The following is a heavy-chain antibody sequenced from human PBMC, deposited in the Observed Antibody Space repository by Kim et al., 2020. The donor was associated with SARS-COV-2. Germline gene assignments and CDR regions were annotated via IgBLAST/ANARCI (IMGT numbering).Heavy chain of an antibody. J-gene: IGHJ4*02. CDR2: INAGNGNT. V-gene: IGHV1-3*01. CDR3: ARDGNGGSGAAAGLDY. Sequence: ASVKVSCKASGYTFTSYAMHWVRQAPGQRLEWMGWINAGNGNTKYSQKFQGRVTITRDTSASTAYMELSSLRSEDTAVYYCARDGNGGSGAAAGLDYWGQGTLVTVSS. D-gene: IGHD6-13*01. CDR1: GYTFTSYA.